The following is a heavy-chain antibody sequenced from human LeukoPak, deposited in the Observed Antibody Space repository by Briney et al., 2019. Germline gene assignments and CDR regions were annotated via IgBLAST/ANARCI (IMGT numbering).Heavy chain of an antibody. D-gene: IGHD4-17*01. CDR2: INHSGST. CDR3: ARVMWGTVTTPIDY. V-gene: IGHV4-34*01. CDR1: GGSFSGYY. Sequence: SETLSLTCAVYGGSFSGYYWSWIRQPPGKGLEWIGEINHSGSTNYNPSLKSRVTISVDTSKNQFSLKLSSVTAADTAVYYCARVMWGTVTTPIDYWGQGTLVTVSS. J-gene: IGHJ4*02.